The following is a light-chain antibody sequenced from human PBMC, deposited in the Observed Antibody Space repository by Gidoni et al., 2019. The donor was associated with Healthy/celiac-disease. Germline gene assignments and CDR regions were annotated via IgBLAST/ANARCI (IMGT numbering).Light chain of an antibody. CDR3: QAWDSSTDV. V-gene: IGLV3-1*01. J-gene: IGLJ2*01. CDR2: HDS. Sequence: SSTLTQPPSVSLTPGQTARITCSGDKLGDKYACWYQQKPGQSPVLVIYHDSKRPSGSPERFSGSNSGNTATLTISGTQAMDEADYYCQAWDSSTDVVGGGTKLTVL. CDR1: KLGDKY.